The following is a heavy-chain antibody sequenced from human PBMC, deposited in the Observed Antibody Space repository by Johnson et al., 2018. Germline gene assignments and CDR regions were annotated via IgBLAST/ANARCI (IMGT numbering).Heavy chain of an antibody. J-gene: IGHJ1*01. CDR2: LNWNSGSL. CDR1: GFTFDDYA. CDR3: AKEGVMEWEYYGPFQY. V-gene: IGHV3-9*01. Sequence: VQLVESGGGLVQPGRSLRLSCPASGFTFDDYAMHWVRQAPGKGLEWVSGLNWNSGSLGYADSVKGRFTISRDNAKNSLYLQMNSLRAEDTAVYYCAKEGVMEWEYYGPFQYWGPGTLVTVSS. D-gene: IGHD1-26*01.